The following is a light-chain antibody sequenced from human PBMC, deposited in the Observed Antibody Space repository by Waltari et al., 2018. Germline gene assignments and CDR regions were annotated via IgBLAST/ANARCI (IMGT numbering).Light chain of an antibody. V-gene: IGKV1-5*03. J-gene: IGKJ2*01. CDR2: KAL. CDR1: QSIRSY. Sequence: IQMTQSPSTLSVSVGDTVIITCRASQSIRSYLAWYQQKPGEAPKLLISKALTLESGVPSRFSGSGSGTEFTLSISSLQPDDFGTYYCHQYNSDPYTFGLGTKLEIK. CDR3: HQYNSDPYT.